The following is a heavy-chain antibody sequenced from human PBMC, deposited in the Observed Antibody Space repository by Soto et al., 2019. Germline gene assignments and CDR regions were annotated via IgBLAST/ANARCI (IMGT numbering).Heavy chain of an antibody. CDR3: ARGGCTNGVCYEGNWFDP. Sequence: GASVKVSCKASGGTFSSYAISWVRQAPGQGLEWMGGIIPNIGTTNYAQKLQGRVTITTDTSTSTAYMELRSLRSDDTAVYYCARGGCTNGVCYEGNWFDPWGQGTLVTVSS. CDR2: IIPNIGTT. J-gene: IGHJ5*02. CDR1: GGTFSSYA. D-gene: IGHD2-8*01. V-gene: IGHV1-18*01.